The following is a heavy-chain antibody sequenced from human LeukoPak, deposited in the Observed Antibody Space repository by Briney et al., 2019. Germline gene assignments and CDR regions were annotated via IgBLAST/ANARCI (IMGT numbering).Heavy chain of an antibody. V-gene: IGHV4-4*09. J-gene: IGHJ6*03. CDR1: DGSISRYC. CDR3: ATNPMWGGVYYHYYYYMDV. CDR2: MHTSRNT. Sequence: SGTLSLTCTLSDGSISRYCWSWIRQPPGKGLEWVGYMHTSRNTSYNPYLKIRVTRSVDTSNNQSSLKLHSVTAPNTAVYYCATNPMWGGVYYHYYYYMDVWGKGTTVTVSS. D-gene: IGHD3-16*01.